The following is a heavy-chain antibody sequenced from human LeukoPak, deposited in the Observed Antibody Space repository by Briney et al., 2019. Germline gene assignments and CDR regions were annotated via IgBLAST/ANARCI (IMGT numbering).Heavy chain of an antibody. V-gene: IGHV4-61*02. J-gene: IGHJ6*03. CDR1: DGSISSGSYY. Sequence: SETLSLTCTVSDGSISSGSYYWSWIRQPAGKGLEWIGRIYTSGSTNYNPSLKSRVTISVDTSKNQFSLKLSSVTAADTAVYYCARSYYMDVWGKGTTVTVSS. CDR3: ARSYYMDV. CDR2: IYTSGST.